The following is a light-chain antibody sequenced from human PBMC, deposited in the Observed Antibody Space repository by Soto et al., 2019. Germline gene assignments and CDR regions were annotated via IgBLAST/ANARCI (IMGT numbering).Light chain of an antibody. CDR3: QQYNKWLLT. CDR1: QSVSSN. Sequence: EIMMTQSPGTLSASPGERATLSCRASQSVSSNLAWYQQKPGQAPRLLIYAVSTRATGIPARFSGSGSGTEFTLTISSLQSEDFAVYYCQQYNKWLLTFGQGTKVETK. V-gene: IGKV3-15*01. J-gene: IGKJ1*01. CDR2: AVS.